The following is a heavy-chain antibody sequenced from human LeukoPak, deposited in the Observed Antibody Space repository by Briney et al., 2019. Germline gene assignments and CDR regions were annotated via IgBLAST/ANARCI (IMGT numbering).Heavy chain of an antibody. CDR1: GYTSTSYY. Sequence: ASVKVSCKASGYTSTSYYMHWVRQAPGQGLEWMGIINPSGGSTSYAQKFQGRVTMTRDMSTSTVYMELSSLRSEDTAVYYCARGGIYYYGSGSYPMDVWGKGTTVTVSS. J-gene: IGHJ6*03. D-gene: IGHD3-10*01. CDR3: ARGGIYYYGSGSYPMDV. V-gene: IGHV1-46*01. CDR2: INPSGGST.